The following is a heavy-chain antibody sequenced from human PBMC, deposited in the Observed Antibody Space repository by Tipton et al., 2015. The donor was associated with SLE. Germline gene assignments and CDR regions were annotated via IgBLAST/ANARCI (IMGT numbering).Heavy chain of an antibody. CDR1: EYTFSQYW. D-gene: IGHD5-18*01. CDR3: ARRGYTSSASFYGMDV. V-gene: IGHV5-51*01. Sequence: QLVQSGAEVKEPGYSLKISCKGSEYTFSQYWIAWVRQMPGKGLELMGIIYPDDSDTRYSPSFQGQVTISVDKSIDTAYLQWSRLKASDSAMYFCARRGYTSSASFYGMDVWGQGTTVTVSS. CDR2: IYPDDSDT. J-gene: IGHJ6*02.